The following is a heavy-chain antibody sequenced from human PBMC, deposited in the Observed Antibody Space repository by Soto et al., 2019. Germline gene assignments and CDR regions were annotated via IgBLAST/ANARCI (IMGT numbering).Heavy chain of an antibody. Sequence: EVQLLESGGRLVQPGGSLRLSCAASGFIFSSYSMSWARQAPGKGLEWVSVIGGRGDSSYYANSVKGRFTISRDNSNNMLYVEMGSLRVDDTAVYYGANGIVERRRHYYAMDVWGQGTPVTVS. CDR1: GFIFSSYS. CDR2: IGGRGDSS. J-gene: IGHJ6*02. D-gene: IGHD3-22*01. V-gene: IGHV3-23*01. CDR3: ANGIVERRRHYYAMDV.